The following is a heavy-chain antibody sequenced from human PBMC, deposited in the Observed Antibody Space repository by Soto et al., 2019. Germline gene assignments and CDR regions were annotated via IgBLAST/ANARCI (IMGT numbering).Heavy chain of an antibody. D-gene: IGHD2-2*01. Sequence: EVQLLESGGGLVQPGGSLRLSCAASGFTFSSYAMSWVRQAPGKGLECVSAISGSGGSTYYADSVKGRFTISRNNAKNTLYRHMNSLRAEDTAVYYCAKDGIGYCISTSCYSVDYWGQGTLVTVSS. CDR2: ISGSGGST. J-gene: IGHJ4*02. CDR1: GFTFSSYA. V-gene: IGHV3-23*01. CDR3: AKDGIGYCISTSCYSVDY.